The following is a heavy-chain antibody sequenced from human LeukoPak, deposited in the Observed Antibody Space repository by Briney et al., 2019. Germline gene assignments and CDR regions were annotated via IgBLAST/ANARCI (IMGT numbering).Heavy chain of an antibody. CDR2: IYPGDSDT. D-gene: IGHD6-13*01. V-gene: IGHV5-51*01. CDR3: GRLIAEAGNRAFWFDP. Sequence: GESLKISCKGSGYSFTSYWIGWVRQMPGKGLEWMGIIYPGDSDTRYSPSFQGQVTISADKSLSPAYLQWSSLKGSDTAMYYCGRLIAEAGNRAFWFDPWGQGTLVTVSS. CDR1: GYSFTSYW. J-gene: IGHJ5*02.